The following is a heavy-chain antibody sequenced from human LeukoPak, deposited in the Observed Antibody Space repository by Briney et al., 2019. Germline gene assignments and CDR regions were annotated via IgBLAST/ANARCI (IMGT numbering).Heavy chain of an antibody. D-gene: IGHD3-10*01. Sequence: GGSLRLSCAASGFSFSDYYMGWIRQAPGKGLEWVSVIEATGVATWYPDSVRGRFTISRDNAKNSLYLQMNSLRPEDTAFYYCAKDIVYLYGSGSRAFDVWGRGTMVTVSS. CDR3: AKDIVYLYGSGSRAFDV. CDR2: IEATGVAT. CDR1: GFSFSDYY. V-gene: IGHV3-11*01. J-gene: IGHJ3*01.